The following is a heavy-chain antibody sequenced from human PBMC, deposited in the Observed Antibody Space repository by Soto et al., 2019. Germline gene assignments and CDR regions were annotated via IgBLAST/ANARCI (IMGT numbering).Heavy chain of an antibody. CDR3: ARHAAGNYYDSSGSQVWYFDL. D-gene: IGHD3-22*01. Sequence: GESLKISCKGSGYSFASSWIGWVRQMPGKGLEWLGIIYPGDSDTRCSPSFQSQVTISVDKSINTAYLQWSSLKASDTAMYFCARHAAGNYYDSSGSQVWYFDLWGRGTLVT. CDR2: IYPGDSDT. J-gene: IGHJ2*01. CDR1: GYSFASSW. V-gene: IGHV5-51*01.